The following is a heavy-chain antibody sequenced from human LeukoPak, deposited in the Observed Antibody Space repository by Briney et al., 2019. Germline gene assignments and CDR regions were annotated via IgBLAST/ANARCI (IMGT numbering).Heavy chain of an antibody. J-gene: IGHJ4*02. D-gene: IGHD6-19*01. Sequence: PGGSLRLSCEASGSPFNTYAIYWVRQAPGKGLEWVSGICGSGGCTYYADSVKGRFTISRDNSKNTVYLQMNSLTADDTAVYYCAKATVGYSSGRYPGWPADCWGQGTLVTVSS. V-gene: IGHV3-23*01. CDR1: GSPFNTYA. CDR3: AKATVGYSSGRYPGWPADC. CDR2: ICGSGGCT.